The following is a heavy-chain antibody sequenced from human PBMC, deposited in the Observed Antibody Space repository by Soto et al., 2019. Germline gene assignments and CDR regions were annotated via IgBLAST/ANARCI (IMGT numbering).Heavy chain of an antibody. V-gene: IGHV4-61*01. CDR2: IYYSGST. CDR3: ARDSGSYDAFDI. Sequence: QVQLQESGPGLVKPSETLSLTCTVSGGSVSSGSYYWSWIRQPPGKGLEWIGYIYYSGSTNYNPSLKSRVTISVDTSNNQFSLKLSSVTAADTAVYYCARDSGSYDAFDIWGQGTMVTVSS. J-gene: IGHJ3*02. D-gene: IGHD1-26*01. CDR1: GGSVSSGSYY.